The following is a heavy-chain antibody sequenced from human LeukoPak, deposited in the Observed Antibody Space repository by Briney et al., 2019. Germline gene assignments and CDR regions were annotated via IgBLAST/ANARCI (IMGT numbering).Heavy chain of an antibody. J-gene: IGHJ4*02. CDR1: GYSISSGYF. CDR3: ARIPEGQTASFDY. D-gene: IGHD2-21*02. CDR2: IYHSGST. V-gene: IGHV4-38-2*01. Sequence: PSETLSLTCGVSGYSISSGYFWGWIRQPPGKGLEWIGSIYHSGSTYYNPSLRSRVTISVDTSKNQFSLKLRSVTAADTAVYYCARIPEGQTASFDYWGQGTLVTVSS.